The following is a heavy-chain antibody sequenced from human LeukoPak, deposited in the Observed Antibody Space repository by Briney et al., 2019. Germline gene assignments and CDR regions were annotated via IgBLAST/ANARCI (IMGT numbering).Heavy chain of an antibody. CDR3: ASTEYDFWSGYYGPLGY. D-gene: IGHD3-3*01. CDR1: GYTFTSYD. J-gene: IGHJ4*02. CDR2: MNPNSGNT. Sequence: ASVKVSCKASGYTFTSYDINWVRQATGQGLEWMGWMNPNSGNTGYAQKFQGRVTMTRNTSISTAYMELSRLRSDDTAVYYCASTEYDFWSGYYGPLGYWGQGTLVTVSS. V-gene: IGHV1-8*01.